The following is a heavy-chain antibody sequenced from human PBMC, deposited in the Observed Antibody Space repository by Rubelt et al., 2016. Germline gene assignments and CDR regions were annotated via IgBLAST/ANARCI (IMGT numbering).Heavy chain of an antibody. J-gene: IGHJ4*02. V-gene: IGHV4-59*08. CDR1: GDSISSYY. D-gene: IGHD3-3*01. CDR3: ARHSVTIVGVLVLDY. CDR2: IYYSGST. Sequence: QVQLQESGPGLVKPSETLSLTCTVSGDSISSYYWTWIRQPPGKGLEWIGYIYYSGSTNYNPSLKSQVTISVDTSKNQFPLKLSAGTAADTAVYYCARHSVTIVGVLVLDYWGQGTLVTVSS.